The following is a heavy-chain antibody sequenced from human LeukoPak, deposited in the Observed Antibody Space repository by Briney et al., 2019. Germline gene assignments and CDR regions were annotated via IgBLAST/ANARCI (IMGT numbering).Heavy chain of an antibody. CDR2: IWYDGSNK. V-gene: IGHV3-33*01. Sequence: PGVSLRLSCAASGLTFRNYGMHWVRQAPGKGLEWVAVIWYDGSNKYYADSVKGRFTISRDNSKNTLYLQMNSLRAEDTAVYYSARDLLYDSGYYYGMDVWGQGATVTVSS. J-gene: IGHJ6*02. D-gene: IGHD3-3*01. CDR3: ARDLLYDSGYYYGMDV. CDR1: GLTFRNYG.